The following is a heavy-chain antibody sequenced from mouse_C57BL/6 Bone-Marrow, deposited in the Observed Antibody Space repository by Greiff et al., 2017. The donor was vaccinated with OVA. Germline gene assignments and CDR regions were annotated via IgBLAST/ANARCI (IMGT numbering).Heavy chain of an antibody. Sequence: QVQLQQPGAELVKPGASVKLSCKASGYTFTSYWMHWVKQRPGQGLEWIGMIHPNSGSTNYNEKFKSKATLTVDKSSSTAYMQLSSLTSEDAAVYYCVGPGRYFDVWGTGTTVTVSS. CDR2: IHPNSGST. V-gene: IGHV1-64*01. CDR3: VGPGRYFDV. CDR1: GYTFTSYW. D-gene: IGHD4-1*01. J-gene: IGHJ1*03.